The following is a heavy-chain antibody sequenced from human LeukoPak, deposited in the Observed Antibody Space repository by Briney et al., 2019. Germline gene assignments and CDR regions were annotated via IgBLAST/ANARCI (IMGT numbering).Heavy chain of an antibody. J-gene: IGHJ4*02. V-gene: IGHV3-23*01. D-gene: IGHD3-9*01. CDR3: ASNILTGYYKDASLNY. CDR1: GFTFSSYA. Sequence: PGGSLRLSCAASGFTFSSYAMSWVRQAPGKGLGWVSAISGSGGSTYYADSVKGRFTISRDNSKNTLYLQMNSLRAEDTAVYYCASNILTGYYKDASLNYWGQGTLVTVSS. CDR2: ISGSGGST.